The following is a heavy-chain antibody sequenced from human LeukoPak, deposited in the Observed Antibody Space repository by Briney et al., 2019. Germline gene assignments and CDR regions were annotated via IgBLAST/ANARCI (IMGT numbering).Heavy chain of an antibody. D-gene: IGHD6-19*01. V-gene: IGHV3-7*03. CDR2: IKTDGSEK. Sequence: GGSLRLSCEASGFTFSSYWMSWVRQAPGKGLEWVANIKTDGSEKYYVDSVKGRFTISRDNSKNTLYLQMNSLRAEDTAVYYCAKDPPIAVPFVDYWGQGTLVTVSS. CDR1: GFTFSSYW. CDR3: AKDPPIAVPFVDY. J-gene: IGHJ4*02.